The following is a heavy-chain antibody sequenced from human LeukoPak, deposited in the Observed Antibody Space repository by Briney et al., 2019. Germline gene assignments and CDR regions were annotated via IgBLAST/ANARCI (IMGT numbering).Heavy chain of an antibody. Sequence: ASVKVSCKASRYTFTGYYMHWVRQAPGQGLEWMGWINPNSGGTNYAQKFQGRVTMTRDTSISTAYMELSRLRSDDTAVYYCASDGMTPYSNYEGGYFDYWGQGTLVTVSS. CDR2: INPNSGGT. CDR1: RYTFTGYY. CDR3: ASDGMTPYSNYEGGYFDY. V-gene: IGHV1-2*02. D-gene: IGHD4-11*01. J-gene: IGHJ4*02.